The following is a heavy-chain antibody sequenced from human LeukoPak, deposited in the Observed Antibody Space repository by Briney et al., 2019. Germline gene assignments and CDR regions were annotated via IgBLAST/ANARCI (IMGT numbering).Heavy chain of an antibody. J-gene: IGHJ4*02. Sequence: PGRSLRLSCAASGFTFSSYGMHWVRQAPGKGLEWVAVISFDATNKYYADSVKGRFTISRDNSKNTLYLQMNSLRAEDTAVCYCAKDSSADDSSGYSYCFDYWGQGTLVTVSS. CDR1: GFTFSSYG. D-gene: IGHD3-22*01. CDR3: AKDSSADDSSGYSYCFDY. CDR2: ISFDATNK. V-gene: IGHV3-30*18.